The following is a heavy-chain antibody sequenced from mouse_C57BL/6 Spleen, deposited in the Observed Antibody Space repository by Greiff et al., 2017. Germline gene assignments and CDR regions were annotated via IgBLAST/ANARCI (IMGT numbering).Heavy chain of an antibody. CDR1: GFSLTSYG. D-gene: IGHD2-5*01. V-gene: IGHV2-2*01. Sequence: QVQLKESGPGLVQPSQSLSITCTVSGFSLTSYGVHWVRQSPGKGLEWLGVIWSGGSTDYNAAFISRLSISKDNSKSQVFFKMNSLQADDTAIYYCARRGVTTHYYAMDYWGQGTSVTVSS. CDR2: IWSGGST. CDR3: ARRGVTTHYYAMDY. J-gene: IGHJ4*01.